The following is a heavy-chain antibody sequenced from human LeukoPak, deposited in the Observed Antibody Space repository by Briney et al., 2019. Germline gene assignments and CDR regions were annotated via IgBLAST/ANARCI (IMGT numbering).Heavy chain of an antibody. CDR2: INAGNGNT. J-gene: IGHJ4*02. V-gene: IGHV1-3*03. CDR3: ARANLYSGYDSSLNYYFDY. D-gene: IGHD5-12*01. Sequence: ASVKVSCKASGYTFTSYAMHWVRQAPEQRLEWMGWINAGNGNTKYSQEFQGRVTITRDTSASTAYMELSSLRSEDMAVYYCARANLYSGYDSSLNYYFDYWGQGTLVTVSS. CDR1: GYTFTSYA.